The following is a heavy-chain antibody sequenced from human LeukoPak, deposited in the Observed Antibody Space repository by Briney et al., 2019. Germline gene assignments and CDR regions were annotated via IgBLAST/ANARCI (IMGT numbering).Heavy chain of an antibody. D-gene: IGHD3-3*01. CDR3: AKEDSWSGYSDY. CDR1: GFTFSSYG. CDR2: ISYDGSNK. V-gene: IGHV3-30*18. Sequence: GRSLRLSCAASGFTFSSYGMHWVRQAPGKGLEWVAVISYDGSNKYYADSVKGRFTISRDNSKNTLYLQMNSLRAEDTAVYYCAKEDSWSGYSDYWGQGTLVTVSS. J-gene: IGHJ4*02.